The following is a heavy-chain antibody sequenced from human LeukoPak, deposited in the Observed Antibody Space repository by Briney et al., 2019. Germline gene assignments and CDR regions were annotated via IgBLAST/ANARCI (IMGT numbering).Heavy chain of an antibody. CDR3: ARVIAAAGNWFDP. Sequence: GGSLRLSCAASGFTFSSYSMNWVRQAPGKGLEWVSSISSSSSFIYYADSVKGRFTISRDNAKNSLYLQMNSLRAEDTAVYYCARVIAAAGNWFDPWGQGTLGTVSS. J-gene: IGHJ5*02. CDR2: ISSSSSFI. D-gene: IGHD6-13*01. V-gene: IGHV3-21*01. CDR1: GFTFSSYS.